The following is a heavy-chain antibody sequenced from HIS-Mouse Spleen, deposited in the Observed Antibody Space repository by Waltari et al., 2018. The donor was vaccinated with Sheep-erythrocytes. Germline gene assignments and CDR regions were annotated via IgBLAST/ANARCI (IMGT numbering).Heavy chain of an antibody. V-gene: IGHV4-39*07. D-gene: IGHD3-3*01. J-gene: IGHJ4*02. Sequence: QLQLQESGPGLVKPSETLSLTCTVSGGSISSSSYYWGWIRQPPGKGLGWIGSIYYSGSTYDNPSLKSRVTISVDTSKNQFSLKLSSVTAADTAVYYCARDEGTYYDFWSGYPPSYYFDYWGQGTLVTVSS. CDR3: ARDEGTYYDFWSGYPPSYYFDY. CDR1: GGSISSSSYY. CDR2: IYYSGST.